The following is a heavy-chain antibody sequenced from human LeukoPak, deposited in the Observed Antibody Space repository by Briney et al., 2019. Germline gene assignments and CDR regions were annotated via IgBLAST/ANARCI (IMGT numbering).Heavy chain of an antibody. J-gene: IGHJ4*02. V-gene: IGHV3-7*01. CDR2: IKQDGSEK. CDR1: GFTFSTYW. D-gene: IGHD6-6*01. Sequence: GGSLRLSCAASGFTFSTYWMTWVRQAPGKGLEWVANIKQDGSEKYYVDSLKGRFTISRDNAKNSLYLQMNSLRAKDTAVYYCARDYRSSSGRSIDYWGQGTQVIVSS. CDR3: ARDYRSSSGRSIDY.